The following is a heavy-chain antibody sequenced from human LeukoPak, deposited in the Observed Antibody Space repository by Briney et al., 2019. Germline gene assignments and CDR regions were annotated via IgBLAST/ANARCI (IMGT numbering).Heavy chain of an antibody. V-gene: IGHV4-34*01. CDR2: INHSGST. Sequence: SETLSLTCAVYGGSFSGYYWSWIRQPPGQGLEWIWEINHSGSTNYNPSLNSRVTISVDTSKNQFSLKLTSVTAADTAVYYCARERYRYDILTGYYHDAYDIWGHGTMVIVSS. J-gene: IGHJ3*02. D-gene: IGHD3-9*01. CDR1: GGSFSGYY. CDR3: ARERYRYDILTGYYHDAYDI.